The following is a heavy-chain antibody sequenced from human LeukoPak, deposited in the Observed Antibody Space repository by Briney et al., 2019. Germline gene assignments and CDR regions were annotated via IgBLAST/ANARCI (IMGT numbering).Heavy chain of an antibody. V-gene: IGHV3-23*01. CDR1: GFTFSSYA. CDR3: AKDQDLSGSYGVGADY. D-gene: IGHD1-26*01. CDR2: ISGSGGST. J-gene: IGHJ4*02. Sequence: GGSLRLSCAASGFTFSSYAMSWVRQAPGKGLQWVSAISGSGGSTYYADSVKGRFTISRDNSKNTLYLQMNSLRAEDTAVYYCAKDQDLSGSYGVGADYWGQGTLVTVSS.